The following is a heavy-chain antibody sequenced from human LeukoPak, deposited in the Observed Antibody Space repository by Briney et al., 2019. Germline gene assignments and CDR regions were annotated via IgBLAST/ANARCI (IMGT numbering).Heavy chain of an antibody. D-gene: IGHD3-3*01. J-gene: IGHJ4*02. CDR1: AFMFSTYA. Sequence: QSGGSLRLACAASAFMFSTYATSWVRQAPGKGLEWVAAISGGGATTNYADSGKGRFTTSRDNSKNTMYLQMNSLRAEDTEVYYCSKDGIHGENANDLGDCWGQGTLVTVSS. CDR2: ISGGGATT. V-gene: IGHV3-23*01. CDR3: SKDGIHGENANDLGDC.